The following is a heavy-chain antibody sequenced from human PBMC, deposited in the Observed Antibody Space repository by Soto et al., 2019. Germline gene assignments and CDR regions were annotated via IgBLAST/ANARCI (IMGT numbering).Heavy chain of an antibody. J-gene: IGHJ4*02. Sequence: ASVKVSCKASGYAFTGYYMHWVRQAPGQGLGWMGWINPNSGGTNYAQKFQGWVTMTRDTSISTAYMELSRLRSDDTAVYYCARGDSSSWYVVFDYWGQGTLVTVSS. CDR1: GYAFTGYY. V-gene: IGHV1-2*04. CDR3: ARGDSSSWYVVFDY. CDR2: INPNSGGT. D-gene: IGHD6-13*01.